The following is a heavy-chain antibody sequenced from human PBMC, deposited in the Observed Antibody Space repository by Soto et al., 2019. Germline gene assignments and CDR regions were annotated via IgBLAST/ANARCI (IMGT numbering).Heavy chain of an antibody. Sequence: GESLKISCKGSGYNFRNYWIAWVRQKPGKGLDWMGMIYPGDSNTKYSPAFQGQVTISADKSINTAYLQWSSLKASDTAMYYCARHVRSIEWLLSPDSTGVDVLGPRTTVTVSS. CDR3: ARHVRSIEWLLSPDSTGVDV. D-gene: IGHD3-3*01. CDR1: GYNFRNYW. J-gene: IGHJ6*02. CDR2: IYPGDSNT. V-gene: IGHV5-51*01.